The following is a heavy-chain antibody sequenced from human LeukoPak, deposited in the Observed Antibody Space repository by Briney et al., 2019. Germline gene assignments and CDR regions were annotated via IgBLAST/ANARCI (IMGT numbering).Heavy chain of an antibody. CDR1: GFTFSSYW. D-gene: IGHD1-26*01. V-gene: IGHV3-74*01. CDR3: ARDRKWEVLFDH. CDR2: INSDGSST. J-gene: IGHJ4*02. Sequence: QPGGSLRLSCAASGFTFSSYWMHWVRHAPGKGLVWVSRINSDGSSTSYADSVKGRFTISRDNAKNTLYLQMNSLRAEDTAVYYCARDRKWEVLFDHWGQGTLVTVSS.